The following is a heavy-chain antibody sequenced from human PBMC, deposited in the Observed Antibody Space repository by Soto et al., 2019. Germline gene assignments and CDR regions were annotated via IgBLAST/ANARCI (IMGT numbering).Heavy chain of an antibody. J-gene: IGHJ4*02. Sequence: GGSLRLSCAASGFTFSSYAMTWVRQAPGKGLEWVSAISGGGDSTYYADSVKGRFTISRDNSKNTLYLQMNSLRAEDTAVYYCLTCSGGSCYHPFDYRAQRTQDTGSS. CDR2: ISGGGDST. CDR1: GFTFSSYA. CDR3: LTCSGGSCYHPFDY. D-gene: IGHD2-15*01. V-gene: IGHV3-23*01.